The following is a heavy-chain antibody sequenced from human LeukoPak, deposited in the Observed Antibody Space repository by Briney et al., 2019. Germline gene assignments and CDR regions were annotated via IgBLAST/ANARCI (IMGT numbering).Heavy chain of an antibody. CDR3: ARDIYYYDSSGYYFPGGSDY. Sequence: GGSLRLSCAASGFTFSNYAMSWVRQTPGKRLEWVSTISGSGDTTYFADSVKGRFTISRDNAKNSLYLQMNSLRAEDTAVYYCARDIYYYDSSGYYFPGGSDYWGQGTLVTVSS. V-gene: IGHV3-23*01. CDR2: ISGSGDTT. J-gene: IGHJ4*02. CDR1: GFTFSNYA. D-gene: IGHD3-22*01.